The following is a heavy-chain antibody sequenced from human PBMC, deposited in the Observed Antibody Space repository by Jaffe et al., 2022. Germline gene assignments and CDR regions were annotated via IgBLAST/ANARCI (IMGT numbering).Heavy chain of an antibody. V-gene: IGHV4-34*01. Sequence: QVQLQQWGAGLLKPSETLSLTCAVYGGSFSGYYWSWIRQPPGKGLEWIGEINHSGSTNYNPSLKSRVTISVDTSKNQFSLKLSSVTAADTAVYYCARVNPAVAGLIDYWGQGTLVTVSS. CDR2: INHSGST. CDR1: GGSFSGYY. CDR3: ARVNPAVAGLIDY. D-gene: IGHD6-19*01. J-gene: IGHJ4*02.